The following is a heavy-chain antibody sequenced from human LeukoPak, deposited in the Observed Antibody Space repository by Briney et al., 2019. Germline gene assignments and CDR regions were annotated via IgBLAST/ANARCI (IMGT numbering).Heavy chain of an antibody. J-gene: IGHJ6*02. CDR1: GGSISSYY. CDR2: IYYSGST. V-gene: IGHV4-59*01. CDR3: ARLASIAAQPDYYGMDV. Sequence: PSETLSLTCTVSGGSISSYYWSWIRQPPGKGLEWIGYIYYSGSTNYNPSLKSRVTISVDTSKNQFSLKLSSVTAADTAVYYCARLASIAAQPDYYGMDVWGQGTTVTVFS. D-gene: IGHD6-6*01.